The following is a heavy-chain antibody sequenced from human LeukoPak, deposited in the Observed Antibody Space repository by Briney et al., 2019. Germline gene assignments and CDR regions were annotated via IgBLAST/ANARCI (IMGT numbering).Heavy chain of an antibody. CDR1: GGSLSGHH. CDR2: IHHSGST. V-gene: IGHV4-59*11. D-gene: IGHD6-13*01. J-gene: IGHJ6*03. Sequence: SETLSLTCTVSGGSLSGHHWSWIRQPPGKGLEWIGYIHHSGSTNYNPSLKSRVTISVDTSKNQFSLKLSSVTAADTAVYYCAREGPQYSSRHRDYYYMDVWGKGTTVTVSS. CDR3: AREGPQYSSRHRDYYYMDV.